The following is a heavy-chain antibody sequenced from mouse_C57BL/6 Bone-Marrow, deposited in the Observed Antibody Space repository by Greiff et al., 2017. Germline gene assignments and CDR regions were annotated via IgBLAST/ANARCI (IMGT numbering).Heavy chain of an antibody. CDR2: INPNNGGT. V-gene: IGHV1-18*01. CDR1: GYTFTDYN. CDR3: ARRDSHYYGSSY. J-gene: IGHJ2*01. Sequence: EVQLQQSGPELVKPGASVKIPCKASGYTFTDYNMDWVKQSHGKSLEWIGDINPNNGGTIYNQKFKGKATLTVDKSSSTAYMELRSLTSEDTAVYYCARRDSHYYGSSYWGQGTTLTVSS. D-gene: IGHD1-1*01.